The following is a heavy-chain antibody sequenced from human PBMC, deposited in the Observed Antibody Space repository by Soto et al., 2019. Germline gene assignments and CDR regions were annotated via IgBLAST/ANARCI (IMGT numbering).Heavy chain of an antibody. V-gene: IGHV1-24*01. D-gene: IGHD1-26*01. Sequence: ASVKVSCKVSGYTLTELSMHCVRQAPGKGLEWMGGFDPEDGETIYAQKFQGRVTMTEDTSTDTAYMELSSLRSEDTAVYYCATGLSGSYYVTDYWGQGTLVTVSS. J-gene: IGHJ4*02. CDR2: FDPEDGET. CDR3: ATGLSGSYYVTDY. CDR1: GYTLTELS.